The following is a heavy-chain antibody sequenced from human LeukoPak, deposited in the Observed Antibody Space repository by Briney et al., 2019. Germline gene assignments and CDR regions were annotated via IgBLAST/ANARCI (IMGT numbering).Heavy chain of an antibody. CDR3: ARVRINDYSNSYYFDY. CDR1: GGSISSGDYY. Sequence: PPETLSLTCTVSGGSISSGDYYWSWIRQPPGKGLEWIGYIYYSGSTYYNPSLKSRVTISVDTSKNQFSLKLSSVTAADTAVYYCARVRINDYSNSYYFDYWGQGTLVTVSS. CDR2: IYYSGST. V-gene: IGHV4-30-4*01. D-gene: IGHD4-11*01. J-gene: IGHJ4*02.